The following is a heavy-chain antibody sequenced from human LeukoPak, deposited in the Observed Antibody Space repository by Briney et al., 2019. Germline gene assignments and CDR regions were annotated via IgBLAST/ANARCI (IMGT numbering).Heavy chain of an antibody. D-gene: IGHD1-26*01. CDR2: IKPDGSQK. CDR1: GFSFSTYW. J-gene: IGHJ4*02. CDR3: ARDSGSFFVDF. Sequence: GGSLRLSCAASGFSFSTYWMTWIRQAPGKGLEWVANIKPDGSQKYCVDSVKGRFTISRDNAKNSLYLQMNSLRAEDTAVYYCARDSGSFFVDFWGQGTLVTVSS. V-gene: IGHV3-7*01.